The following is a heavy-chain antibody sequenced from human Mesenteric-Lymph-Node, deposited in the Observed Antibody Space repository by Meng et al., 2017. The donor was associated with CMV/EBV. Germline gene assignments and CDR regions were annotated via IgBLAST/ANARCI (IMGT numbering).Heavy chain of an antibody. CDR1: GYTFTGYY. CDR3: ARDHLGGDSSGYYL. CDR2: INPNSGGT. D-gene: IGHD3-22*01. V-gene: IGHV1-2*02. J-gene: IGHJ4*02. Sequence: ASVKVSCKASGYTFTGYYMHWVRQAPGQGLEWMGWINPNSGGTNYAQKFQGRVTMTRDTSISTAYMELRSLRSDDTAVYYCARDHLGGDSSGYYLWGQGTLVTVSS.